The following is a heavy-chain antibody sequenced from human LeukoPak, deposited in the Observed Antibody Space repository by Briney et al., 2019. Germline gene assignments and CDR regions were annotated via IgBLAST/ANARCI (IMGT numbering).Heavy chain of an antibody. CDR2: ISSSSSYI. CDR3: ARVQPAWRCSGGSCYVPPDY. V-gene: IGHV3-21*01. Sequence: SGGSLRLSCAASGFTFSSYSMNWVRQAPGKGLEWVSSISSSSSYIYYADSVKGRFTISRDNAKNSLYLQMNSLRAEDTAVYYCARVQPAWRCSGGSCYVPPDYWGQGTLVTVSS. D-gene: IGHD2-15*01. CDR1: GFTFSSYS. J-gene: IGHJ4*02.